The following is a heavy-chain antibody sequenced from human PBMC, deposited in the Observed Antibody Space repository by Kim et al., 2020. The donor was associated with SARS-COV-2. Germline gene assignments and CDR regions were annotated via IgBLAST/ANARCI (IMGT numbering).Heavy chain of an antibody. V-gene: IGHV3-33*05. D-gene: IGHD3-10*01. J-gene: IGHJ4*02. CDR2: ISYDGSNK. CDR3: ARAYGSGSYYGWANFDY. Sequence: GGSLRLSCAASGFTFSSYGMHWVRQAPGKGLEWVAVISYDGSNKYYADSVKGLFTISRDNSKNTLYLQMNSLRAEDTAVYYCARAYGSGSYYGWANFDYWGQGTLVTVSS. CDR1: GFTFSSYG.